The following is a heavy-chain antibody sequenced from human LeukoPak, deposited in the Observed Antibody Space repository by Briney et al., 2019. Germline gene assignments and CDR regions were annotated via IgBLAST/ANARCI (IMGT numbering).Heavy chain of an antibody. CDR3: ARDLLEPEMAA. V-gene: IGHV3-53*01. CDR2: IYSSGST. Sequence: GGSLRLSCGASGFTNYMSWVRQAPDRGLEWVSSIYSSGSTYYADSVRGRFTIPRDKTKNTLFLLMNSLRVEDTALYYCARDLLEPEMAAWGLGTLVTVSS. J-gene: IGHJ5*02. D-gene: IGHD5-24*01. CDR1: GFTNY.